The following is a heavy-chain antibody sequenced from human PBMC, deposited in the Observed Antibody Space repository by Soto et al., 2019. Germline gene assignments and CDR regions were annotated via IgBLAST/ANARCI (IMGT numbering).Heavy chain of an antibody. CDR3: AADSGGERYYDCWSGYEPYYYGMDV. J-gene: IGHJ6*02. V-gene: IGHV1-58*01. D-gene: IGHD3-3*01. Sequence: SVKVSCKASGFTFTSSAVQWVRQARGQRLEGIGWIVVGSGNPNYAQKFQERVTITRDMSKSTAYMELSSLRSEDTAVYYCAADSGGERYYDCWSGYEPYYYGMDVWGQGTTVTVSS. CDR1: GFTFTSSA. CDR2: IVVGSGNP.